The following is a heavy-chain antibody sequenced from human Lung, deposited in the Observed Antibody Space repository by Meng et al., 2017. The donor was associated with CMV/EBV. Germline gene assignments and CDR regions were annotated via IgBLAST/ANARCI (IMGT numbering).Heavy chain of an antibody. J-gene: IGHJ2*01. CDR2: ISGTSSTI. CDR3: AGDLLGYSAYGVRYFDL. D-gene: IGHD5-12*01. Sequence: SXAASGFTFSDHYMSWIRQAPGKGLEWLSYISGTSSTIYEASSVKGRFTVSRDNAKKSLYLQMNSLRAEDTAVYYCAGDLLGYSAYGVRYFDLWGRGTLVTVSS. CDR1: GFTFSDHY. V-gene: IGHV3-11*01.